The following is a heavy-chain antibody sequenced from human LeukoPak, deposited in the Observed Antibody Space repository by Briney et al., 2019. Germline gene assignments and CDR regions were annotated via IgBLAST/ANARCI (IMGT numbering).Heavy chain of an antibody. Sequence: GGSLRLSCAASGFSVSTNYMSWVRQAPGQGLEWVSTLYISDNTYYADSVKGRFTISRDNSENRLYLQMSSLRAEDTAVYYCARGWGSFDCWGQGTLVTVSS. CDR2: LYISDNT. CDR3: ARGWGSFDC. D-gene: IGHD3-16*01. J-gene: IGHJ4*02. V-gene: IGHV3-53*01. CDR1: GFSVSTNY.